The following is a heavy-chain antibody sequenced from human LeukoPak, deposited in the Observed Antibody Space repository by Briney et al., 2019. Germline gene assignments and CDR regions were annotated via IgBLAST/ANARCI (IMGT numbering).Heavy chain of an antibody. V-gene: IGHV3-15*01. CDR1: GFTFSSYA. J-gene: IGHJ6*03. D-gene: IGHD2-2*01. CDR2: IKSKTDGGTT. CDR3: TILPAARYYYMDV. Sequence: TGGSLRLSCAASGFTFSSYAMSWVRQAPGKGLEWVGRIKSKTDGGTTDYAAPVKGRFTISRDDSKNTLYLQMNSLKTEDTAVYYCTILPAARYYYMDVWGKGTTVTVSS.